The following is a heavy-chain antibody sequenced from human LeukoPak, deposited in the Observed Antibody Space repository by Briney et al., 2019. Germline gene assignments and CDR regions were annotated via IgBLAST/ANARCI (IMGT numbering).Heavy chain of an antibody. CDR3: ARQDNSGYWSFDY. Sequence: GESLKISCKGSGYRFTAYWIGWVRQMPGKGLEWMGMIYPGDSDTRYSPSFQGQVTISGDKSIRTAYLQWSSLKASDTAMYYCARQDNSGYWSFDYWGQGTLVTVSS. J-gene: IGHJ4*02. D-gene: IGHD3-22*01. V-gene: IGHV5-51*01. CDR1: GYRFTAYW. CDR2: IYPGDSDT.